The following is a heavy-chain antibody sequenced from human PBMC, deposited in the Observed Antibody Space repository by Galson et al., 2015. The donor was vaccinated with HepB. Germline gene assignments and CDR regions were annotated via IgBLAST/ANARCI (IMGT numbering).Heavy chain of an antibody. CDR1: GFSLSTSGMC. J-gene: IGHJ2*01. CDR2: IDWDDDK. CDR3: AWVNKYYDFWSGYRGWYFDL. V-gene: IGHV2-70*01. D-gene: IGHD3-3*01. Sequence: PALVKPTQTLTLTCTFSGFSLSTSGMCVSWIRQPPGKALEWLALIDWDDDKYYSTSLKTRLTISKDTSKNQVVLTMTNMDPVDTATYYCAWVNKYYDFWSGYRGWYFDLWGRGTLVTVSS.